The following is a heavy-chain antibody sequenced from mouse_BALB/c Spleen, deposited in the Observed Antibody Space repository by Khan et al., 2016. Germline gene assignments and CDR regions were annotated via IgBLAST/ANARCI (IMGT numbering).Heavy chain of an antibody. V-gene: IGHV2-6*02. D-gene: IGHD1-1*02. CDR1: GFSLTSYG. CDR3: ARREDGGGAMDY. J-gene: IGHJ4*01. Sequence: QVQLKQSGPGLVAPSQSLSITCTVSGFSLTSYGVHWVRQPPGKGLEWLVVIWSDGSTTYNSALKSRLSISKDNSKSHVFLKMNSLQTNDTAMYYCARREDGGGAMDYWGQGTSVTVSS. CDR2: IWSDGST.